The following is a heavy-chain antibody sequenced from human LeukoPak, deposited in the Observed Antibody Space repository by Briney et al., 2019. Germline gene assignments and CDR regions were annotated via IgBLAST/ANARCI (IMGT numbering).Heavy chain of an antibody. V-gene: IGHV3-33*06. CDR1: GFTFSSYG. J-gene: IGHJ4*02. CDR3: AKDLDSSGSLDY. D-gene: IGHD3-22*01. CDR2: IWYDGGNK. Sequence: GGSLRLSCAASGFTFSSYGMHWVRQAPGKGLEWVAVIWYDGGNKYYADSVKGRFTISRDNSKNTLYLQMNSPRAEDTAVYYCAKDLDSSGSLDYWGQGTLVTVSS.